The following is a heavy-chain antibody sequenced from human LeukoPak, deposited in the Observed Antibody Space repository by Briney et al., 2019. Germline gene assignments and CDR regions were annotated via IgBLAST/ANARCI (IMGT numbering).Heavy chain of an antibody. Sequence: SETLSLTCTVSGYSIRRGYYWGWIRQPPGKGLEWIGSIYRGGSAFYNPSLKSRVTISIDTSKNQFSLRLSSVTAADTAVYYCARAGYNDGSGYYYYFDYWGQGTLVTVSS. D-gene: IGHD3-22*01. CDR3: ARAGYNDGSGYYYYFDY. J-gene: IGHJ4*02. CDR2: IYRGGSA. V-gene: IGHV4-38-2*02. CDR1: GYSIRRGYY.